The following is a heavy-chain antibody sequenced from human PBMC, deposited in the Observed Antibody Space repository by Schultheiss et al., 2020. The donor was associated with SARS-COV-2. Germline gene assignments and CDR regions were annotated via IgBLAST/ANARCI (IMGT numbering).Heavy chain of an antibody. CDR3: AREGRNYGMDV. Sequence: GESLKISCAASGFTFDDYGMSWVRQAPGKGLEWVSGINWNGGSTGYADSVKGRFTISRDNAKNSLYLQMNSLRAEDTALYYCAREGRNYGMDVWGQGTTVTVSS. V-gene: IGHV3-20*04. CDR2: INWNGGST. CDR1: GFTFDDYG. J-gene: IGHJ6*02.